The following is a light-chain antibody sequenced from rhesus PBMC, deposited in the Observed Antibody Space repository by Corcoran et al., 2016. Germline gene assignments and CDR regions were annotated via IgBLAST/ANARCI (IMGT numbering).Light chain of an antibody. CDR2: KAS. CDR1: QSISSW. Sequence: DIQMTQSPSSLSASVGDTVTITCRASQSISSWLAWYQPKPGKAPKLLIYKASSLQSGVPSRFSGSGSGTEFPLTISSLQPEDFATYYCLQYSSSPLTFGGGTKVELK. J-gene: IGKJ4*01. CDR3: LQYSSSPLT. V-gene: IGKV1-22*01.